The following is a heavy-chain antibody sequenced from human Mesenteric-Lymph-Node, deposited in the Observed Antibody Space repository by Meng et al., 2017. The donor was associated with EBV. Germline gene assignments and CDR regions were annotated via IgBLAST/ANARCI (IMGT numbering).Heavy chain of an antibody. CDR1: GGSINNDIYY. J-gene: IGHJ4*02. V-gene: IGHV4-39*01. CDR2: IYYSGNT. D-gene: IGHD1-26*01. Sequence: HLQRQESGPGLVEPSETLSLTCTVSGGSINNDIYYWGWIRQPPGKGLEWIGSIYYSGNTYYNPSLKSRVTISVDTSKNQFSLKVSSVTAADAAVYFCARLGSLGGIDYWGQGTLVTVSS. CDR3: ARLGSLGGIDY.